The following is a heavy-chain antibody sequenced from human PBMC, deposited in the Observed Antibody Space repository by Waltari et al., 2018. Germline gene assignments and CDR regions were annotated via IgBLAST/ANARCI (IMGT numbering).Heavy chain of an antibody. Sequence: EVQLVESGGGLVQPGRSLSLSCALSGFTFEVNAIHWVRQAPGKGLGWVSSIPWNGGVDYADSVKGRFTISRDSAKNFLYLQMNSLRDEDTAFYYCVKDDLPGGAGYWGQGTLVAVSS. V-gene: IGHV3-9*01. CDR2: IPWNGGV. J-gene: IGHJ4*02. D-gene: IGHD3-10*01. CDR1: GFTFEVNA. CDR3: VKDDLPGGAGY.